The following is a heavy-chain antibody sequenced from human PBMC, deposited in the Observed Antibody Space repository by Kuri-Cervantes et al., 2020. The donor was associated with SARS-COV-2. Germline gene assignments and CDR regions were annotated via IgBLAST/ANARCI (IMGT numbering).Heavy chain of an antibody. CDR3: ARQGGSYATTDY. V-gene: IGHV3-30*03. CDR1: GFTFSSYG. Sequence: GGSLRLSCAASGFTFSSYGMHWVRQAPGKGLEWVAVISYDGSNKYYADSVKGRFTISRDNSKNTLSLQMNSLRPEDTAVYYCARQGGSYATTDYWGQGTLVTVSS. J-gene: IGHJ4*02. D-gene: IGHD1-26*01. CDR2: ISYDGSNK.